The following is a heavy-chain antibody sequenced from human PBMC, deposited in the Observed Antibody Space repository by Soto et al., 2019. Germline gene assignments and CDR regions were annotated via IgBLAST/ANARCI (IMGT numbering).Heavy chain of an antibody. CDR2: IYSTGST. CDR1: GGSIKNYY. V-gene: IGHV4-4*07. CDR3: ARDEYYDSNNWFAS. Sequence: KSSETLSLTCTVSGGSIKNYYWSWIRQPAGKGLEWIGRIYSTGSTNYNPSLKSRLTMSVDTSKNQFSLRLSSVTAADTAVYYCARDEYYDSNNWFASWGQGTLVTVSS. D-gene: IGHD3-22*01. J-gene: IGHJ5*01.